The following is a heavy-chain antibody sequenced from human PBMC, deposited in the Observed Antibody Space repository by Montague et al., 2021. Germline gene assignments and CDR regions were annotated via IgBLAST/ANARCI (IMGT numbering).Heavy chain of an antibody. CDR3: ARGLFGTVNGQYSGGWYYFDK. D-gene: IGHD6-19*01. V-gene: IGHV4-34*01. J-gene: IGHJ4*02. Sequence: SETLSLTCGLSGGSLSGYYWAWIRQTPGKGLEWIGNINHSGSAKYNPSLKNRVSISVGTSNNQFFLDLTSVTAADTAMYFCARGLFGTVNGQYSGGWYYFDKWGQGNMVTVSS. CDR1: GGSLSGYY. CDR2: INHSGSA.